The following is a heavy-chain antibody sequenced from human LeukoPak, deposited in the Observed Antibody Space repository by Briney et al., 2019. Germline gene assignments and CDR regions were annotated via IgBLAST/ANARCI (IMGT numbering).Heavy chain of an antibody. J-gene: IGHJ4*02. V-gene: IGHV3-74*01. CDR2: VKGDGSFT. Sequence: GGSLRLSCAASGFTFRNYWMHWVRQAPGKGPVWVSRVKGDGSFTDYADSVKGRFTISRDNAKNTLYLQMYSLRAEDTAAYYCVRDGDDYNFDYWGQGGLVTVSS. CDR3: VRDGDDYNFDY. CDR1: GFTFRNYW. D-gene: IGHD5-24*01.